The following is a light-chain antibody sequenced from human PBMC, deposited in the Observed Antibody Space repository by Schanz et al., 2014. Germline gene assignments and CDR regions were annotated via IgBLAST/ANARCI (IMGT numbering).Light chain of an antibody. CDR3: QSYDRSLNAWV. Sequence: QSVLTQPPSVSGAPGQRVTISCTGSSSNIGAPYAVHWYQQLPGTAPKLLIFANHNRASGVPDRFSGSKSGASASLAITGLQAEDETDYYCQSYDRSLNAWVFGGGTKVTVL. CDR2: ANH. CDR1: SSNIGAPYA. J-gene: IGLJ3*02. V-gene: IGLV1-40*01.